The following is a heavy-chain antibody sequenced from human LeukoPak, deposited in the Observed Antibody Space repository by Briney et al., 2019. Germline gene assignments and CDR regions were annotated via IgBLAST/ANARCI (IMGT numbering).Heavy chain of an antibody. V-gene: IGHV3-9*01. Sequence: GGSLRLSCAASGFTFDDYAMHWVRQAPGKGLEWVSGISWNSGSIGYADSVKGRFTISRDNAKNSLYLQMNSLRAEDTALYYCAKARDSSGWYGSPAFYDYWGQGTLVTVSS. J-gene: IGHJ4*02. CDR3: AKARDSSGWYGSPAFYDY. CDR1: GFTFDDYA. CDR2: ISWNSGSI. D-gene: IGHD6-19*01.